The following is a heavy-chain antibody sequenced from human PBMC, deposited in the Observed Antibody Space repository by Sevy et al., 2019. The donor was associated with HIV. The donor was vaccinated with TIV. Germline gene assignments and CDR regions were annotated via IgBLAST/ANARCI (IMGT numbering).Heavy chain of an antibody. J-gene: IGHJ4*02. CDR2: ISPHNGDT. CDR3: ARAFCSGGRCYSLAY. Sequence: ASVNVSCKVSGYTFSTYRITWVRQAPGQGLEWMGWISPHNGDTNYARKLQGKVSMTTDTSTTTAYMELRGLTSDDTALYYCARAFCSGGRCYSLAYWGQGTLVTVSS. V-gene: IGHV1-18*01. CDR1: GYTFSTYR. D-gene: IGHD2-15*01.